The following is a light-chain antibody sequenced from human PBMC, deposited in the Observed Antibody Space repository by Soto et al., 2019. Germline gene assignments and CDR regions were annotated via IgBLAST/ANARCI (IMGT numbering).Light chain of an antibody. CDR2: KAS. J-gene: IGKJ2*01. Sequence: DIQMTQSPSTLSASVGDRVTITCRASQSISSWLAWYQQKPGKAPKLLIYKASSLESGVPSRFSGSGSGTEFTLTISSLQPDDFATYYCQQYNSYPFTFGQGTKLEIK. V-gene: IGKV1-5*03. CDR1: QSISSW. CDR3: QQYNSYPFT.